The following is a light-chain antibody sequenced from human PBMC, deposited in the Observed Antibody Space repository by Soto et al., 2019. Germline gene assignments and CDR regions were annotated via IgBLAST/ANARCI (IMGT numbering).Light chain of an antibody. CDR1: SSDIGDYNY. Sequence: QSVLTQPPSASGSPGQSVTISCTGTSSDIGDYNYVSWYQQHPGKAPKLMIYEVSKRPSGVPDRFSGSKSGNAASLTVSGLQAEDEADYYCSSYAGSLYGFGTGTKLTVL. CDR2: EVS. CDR3: SSYAGSLYG. V-gene: IGLV2-8*01. J-gene: IGLJ1*01.